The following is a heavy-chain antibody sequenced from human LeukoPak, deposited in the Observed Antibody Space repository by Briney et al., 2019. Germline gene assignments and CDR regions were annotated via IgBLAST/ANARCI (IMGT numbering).Heavy chain of an antibody. CDR2: INHSGST. J-gene: IGHJ4*02. V-gene: IGHV4-34*01. CDR3: ARRPNYDVLTGYYEFDY. CDR1: GGSFSGYY. Sequence: SETLSLTCAVYGGSFSGYYWSWIRQPPGKGLEWIGEINHSGSTNYDPSLKSRVTISVDTSKNQFSLKLSSVTAADTAVYYCARRPNYDVLTGYYEFDYWGQGTLVTVSS. D-gene: IGHD3-9*01.